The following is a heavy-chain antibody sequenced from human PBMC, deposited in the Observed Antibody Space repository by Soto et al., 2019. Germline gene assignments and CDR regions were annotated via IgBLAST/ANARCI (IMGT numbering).Heavy chain of an antibody. CDR2: INAGNGNT. Sequence: QVQLVQSGAEVKKPGASVKVSCKASGYTFTSYAMHWVRQAPGQRLEWMGWINAGNGNTKYSQKFQGRVIITRDTSAGTAYMELRSLRSEDTAVYYCATPIVAFYWGQGTLVTVSS. CDR3: ATPIVAFY. D-gene: IGHD5-12*01. V-gene: IGHV1-3*01. J-gene: IGHJ4*02. CDR1: GYTFTSYA.